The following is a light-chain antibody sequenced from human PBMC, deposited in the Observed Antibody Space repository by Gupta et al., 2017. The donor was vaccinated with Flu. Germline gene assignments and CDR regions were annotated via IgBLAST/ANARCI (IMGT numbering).Light chain of an antibody. J-gene: IGKJ1*01. Sequence: SPGERATLSCRASQSVSSNLAWYQQKPGQAPRLLIYGASTRATGIPARFSGSGSGTEFTLTISSLQSEDFAVYYCQQYNNWIGTFGQGTKVEIK. CDR2: GAS. CDR1: QSVSSN. V-gene: IGKV3-15*01. CDR3: QQYNNWIGT.